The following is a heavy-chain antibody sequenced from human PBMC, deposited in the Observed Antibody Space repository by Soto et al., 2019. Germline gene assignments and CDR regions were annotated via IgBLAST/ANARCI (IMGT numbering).Heavy chain of an antibody. J-gene: IGHJ6*03. V-gene: IGHV1-18*01. CDR1: GYSFTNYG. D-gene: IGHD6-19*01. CDR2: ISAYNGDT. Sequence: QDQLVQSGGEVKKLGASVKVSCKASGYSFTNYGITWVRQAPGQGFEWMGWISAYNGDTNYAQKLQGRVTMTTDASTSTAYLELRSLRSDDTAVYYCARDRGVAPPVAGNTHYYYYMDVWGKGTTVTVSS. CDR3: ARDRGVAPPVAGNTHYYYYMDV.